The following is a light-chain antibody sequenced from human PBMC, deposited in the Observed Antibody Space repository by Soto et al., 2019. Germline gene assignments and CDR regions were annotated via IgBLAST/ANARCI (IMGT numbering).Light chain of an antibody. CDR1: RSNIGNNY. V-gene: IGLV1-51*01. Sequence: QSVLTQPPSVSAAPGQKVTISCSGSRSNIGNNYVAWYQQFPGTVPKLLIYNNNGRPSGTPDRFSGSASGTSATLTITGLQTGDEADYFCVTLDTSLRTGVIGGGTKLTVL. CDR2: NNN. CDR3: VTLDTSLRTGV. J-gene: IGLJ3*02.